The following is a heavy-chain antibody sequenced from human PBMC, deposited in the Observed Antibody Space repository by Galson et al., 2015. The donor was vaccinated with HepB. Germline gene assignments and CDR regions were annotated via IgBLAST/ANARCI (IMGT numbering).Heavy chain of an antibody. CDR2: IIPIFGTA. CDR1: GYTFTSYG. J-gene: IGHJ4*02. Sequence: SVKVSCKASGYTFTSYGISWVRQAPGQGLEWMGGIIPIFGTANYAQKFQGRVTITADESTSTAYMELSSLRSEDTAVYYCARAIGGSGSYAFDYWGQGTLVTVSS. D-gene: IGHD3-10*01. CDR3: ARAIGGSGSYAFDY. V-gene: IGHV1-69*13.